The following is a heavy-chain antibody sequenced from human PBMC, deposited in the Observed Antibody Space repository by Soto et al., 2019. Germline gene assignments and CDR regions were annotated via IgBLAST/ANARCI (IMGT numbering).Heavy chain of an antibody. J-gene: IGHJ4*02. CDR3: VRGDAGNFRMIF. D-gene: IGHD1-1*01. V-gene: IGHV3-74*01. Sequence: GGSLRLSCAASGFPFSIYWMHWVRHAPGKGLVWVARLFGDGTNTAYANSVRGRFTISRDNAKNTLYLQMNSLRPEDTGVYYCVRGDAGNFRMIFWGQGTQVTVSS. CDR1: GFPFSIYW. CDR2: LFGDGTNT.